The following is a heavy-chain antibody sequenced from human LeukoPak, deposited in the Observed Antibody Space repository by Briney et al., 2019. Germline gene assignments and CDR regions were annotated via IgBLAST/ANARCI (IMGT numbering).Heavy chain of an antibody. Sequence: ASVKVSCKASGYTFTSYYMHCVRQAPGQGLEWMGLINPSGGTTRYAQKFQGRVTMTRELSTSTDYMELSSLRSDDTAVYFCARDNSVGDYAWWFDPWGQGTLVTVSS. J-gene: IGHJ5*02. CDR2: INPSGGTT. CDR3: ARDNSVGDYAWWFDP. V-gene: IGHV1-46*01. CDR1: GYTFTSYY. D-gene: IGHD1-26*01.